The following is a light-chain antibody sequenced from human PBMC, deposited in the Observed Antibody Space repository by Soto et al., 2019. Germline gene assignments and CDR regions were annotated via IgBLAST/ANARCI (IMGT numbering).Light chain of an antibody. V-gene: IGLV2-11*01. Sequence: QSVLTQPRSVSGSPGQSVTISCTGPSIDVGGSSYVSWYQQHPGKAPKLMIYDVSERPSGVPDRFSGSKSGNTASLTISGLQAEDEADYYCCSYTSSRTYVFGTGTKVTVL. CDR2: DVS. CDR3: CSYTSSRTYV. CDR1: SIDVGGSSY. J-gene: IGLJ1*01.